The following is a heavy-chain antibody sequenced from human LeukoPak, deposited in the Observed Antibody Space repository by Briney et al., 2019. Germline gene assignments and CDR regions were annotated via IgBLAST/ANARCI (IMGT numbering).Heavy chain of an antibody. CDR3: ARDEWELPLGY. Sequence: GGSLRLSCAASGFTFSRFWMSWVRQAPGKGLEWVANIKQDGRETYYVDSVKGRFTISRDNAKNSLYLQMNSLRAEDSAVYYCARDEWELPLGYWGQGILATVSS. CDR1: GFTFSRFW. CDR2: IKQDGRET. J-gene: IGHJ4*02. V-gene: IGHV3-7*01. D-gene: IGHD1-26*01.